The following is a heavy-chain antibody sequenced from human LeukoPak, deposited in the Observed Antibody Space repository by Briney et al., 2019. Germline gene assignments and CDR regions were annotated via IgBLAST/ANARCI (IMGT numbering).Heavy chain of an antibody. V-gene: IGHV3-23*01. Sequence: GGALRLSCVASGFTFSTYAMTWVRQAPGKGREWVSTISGSGGNTYYADSVKGRFTISRDNSKNTLSLQMNSLRAEDTAVYYCAKVDGTVYFDYWGQGTLVTVSS. D-gene: IGHD5-24*01. CDR2: ISGSGGNT. CDR1: GFTFSTYA. CDR3: AKVDGTVYFDY. J-gene: IGHJ4*02.